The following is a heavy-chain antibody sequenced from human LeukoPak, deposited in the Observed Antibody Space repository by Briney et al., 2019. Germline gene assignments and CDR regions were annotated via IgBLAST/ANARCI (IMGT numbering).Heavy chain of an antibody. Sequence: GASVKASCKASGYTFTSYGISWVRQAPGQGLEWMGWISAYNGNTNYAQKLQGRVTMTTDTSTSTAYMELRSLRSDDTAVYYCARETTVVTLSGLGYWGQGTLVTVSS. D-gene: IGHD4-23*01. CDR3: ARETTVVTLSGLGY. V-gene: IGHV1-18*01. CDR1: GYTFTSYG. J-gene: IGHJ4*02. CDR2: ISAYNGNT.